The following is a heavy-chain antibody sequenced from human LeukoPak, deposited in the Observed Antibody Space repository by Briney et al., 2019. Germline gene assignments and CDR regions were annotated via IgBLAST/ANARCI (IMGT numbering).Heavy chain of an antibody. CDR3: ARVSGSMGY. V-gene: IGHV3-30*03. CDR1: GFSFSSYA. CDR2: LSDDGNSK. J-gene: IGHJ4*02. Sequence: GRSLRLSCAASGFSFSSYAMHWVRQAPGKGLEWVAVLSDDGNSKYYADSVKGRFTVSRDNSKNTLYLQMNSLRAEDTAVYYCARVSGSMGYWGQGTLVTVSS. D-gene: IGHD2/OR15-2a*01.